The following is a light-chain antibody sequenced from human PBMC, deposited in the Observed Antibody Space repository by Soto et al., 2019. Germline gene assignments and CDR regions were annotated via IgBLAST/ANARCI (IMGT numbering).Light chain of an antibody. CDR2: NVS. J-gene: IGLJ1*01. V-gene: IGLV2-14*03. CDR3: SSYTSSSTYV. Sequence: HSVLTQPASVFRSPRHSINIFCTGTNSYVGGYNSVSWYQQHPGKAPKLMIYNVSNRPSGISNRFSGSKSGNTASLTISGLQAEDEADYYCSSYTSSSTYVFGTGTKVTVL. CDR1: NSYVGGYNS.